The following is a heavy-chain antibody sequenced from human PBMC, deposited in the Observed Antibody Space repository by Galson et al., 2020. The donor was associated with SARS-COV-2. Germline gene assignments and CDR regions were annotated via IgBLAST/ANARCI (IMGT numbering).Heavy chain of an antibody. V-gene: IGHV1-24*01. CDR1: GYTLSELS. D-gene: IGHD2-15*01. Sequence: ASVKLSCKVSGYTLSELSIHWVRQAPGKGLEWMGGYDPEDHETIYEQKLQGRFTMTEDTSTGIAYMELRSLRSDDTAVYYCAIDNRRPISCCSGSACHSGVFDIWGQVTMVSVSS. CDR2: YDPEDHET. CDR3: AIDNRRPISCCSGSACHSGVFDI. J-gene: IGHJ3*02.